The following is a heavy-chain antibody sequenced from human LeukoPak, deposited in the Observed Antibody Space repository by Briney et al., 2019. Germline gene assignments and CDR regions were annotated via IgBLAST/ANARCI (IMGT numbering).Heavy chain of an antibody. CDR3: ARDVSCSSTSCYTGNWLDP. J-gene: IGHJ5*02. Sequence: PGGSLRLSCAASGFTFTNYWMSWVRQAPGKGLEWVANIKQDGNEKYYVDSVRGRFTISRDNAKNSLYLQMNSLRAEDTAVYYCARDVSCSSTSCYTGNWLDPWDQGTLVTVSS. CDR1: GFTFTNYW. V-gene: IGHV3-7*01. CDR2: IKQDGNEK. D-gene: IGHD2-2*02.